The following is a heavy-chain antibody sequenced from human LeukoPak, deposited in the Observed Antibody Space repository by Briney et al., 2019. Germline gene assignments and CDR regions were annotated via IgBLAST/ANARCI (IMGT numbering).Heavy chain of an antibody. CDR2: MNPNSGGT. J-gene: IGHJ4*02. V-gene: IGHV1-2*02. CDR3: ARNKEGKSLDY. Sequence: ASVKVSCKASDNTFTSYGISWVRQAPGQGLEWMAWMNPNSGGTSYAQKFQGRVTMTRDTSISTAYMELSRLRFDDTAVYYCARNKEGKSLDYWGQGTLVTVSS. CDR1: DNTFTSYG.